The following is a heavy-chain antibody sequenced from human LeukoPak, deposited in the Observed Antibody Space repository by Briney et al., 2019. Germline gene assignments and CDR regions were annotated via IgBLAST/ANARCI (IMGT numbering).Heavy chain of an antibody. D-gene: IGHD5-12*01. V-gene: IGHV1-46*01. CDR3: AREFSVFGGYDYNWFDP. J-gene: IGHJ5*02. Sequence: ASVKVSCKASGYTFTSYYMHWVRQAPGQGLEWMGIINPSGGSTSYAQKFQGRVTMTRDMSTSTVYMELSSLRSEDTAVYYCAREFSVFGGYDYNWFDPWGQGALVTVSS. CDR2: INPSGGST. CDR1: GYTFTSYY.